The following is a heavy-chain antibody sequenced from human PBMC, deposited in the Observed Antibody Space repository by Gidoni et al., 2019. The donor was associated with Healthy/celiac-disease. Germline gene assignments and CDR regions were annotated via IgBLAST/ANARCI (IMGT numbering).Heavy chain of an antibody. CDR1: GYTFTSYD. CDR3: ARGVGTPYYYYYYMDV. Sequence: QVQLVQSGAEVKKPGASVKVSCKASGYTFTSYDINWVRQATGQGLEWMGWMNPNSGNTGYAQKFQDRVTMTRNTSISTAYMELSSLRSEDTAVYYCARGVGTPYYYYYYMDVWGKGTTVTVSS. D-gene: IGHD1-1*01. V-gene: IGHV1-8*01. CDR2: MNPNSGNT. J-gene: IGHJ6*03.